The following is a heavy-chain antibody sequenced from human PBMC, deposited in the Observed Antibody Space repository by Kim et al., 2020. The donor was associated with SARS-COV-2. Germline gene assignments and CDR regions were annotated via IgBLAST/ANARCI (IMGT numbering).Heavy chain of an antibody. CDR1: GYTFTGYY. V-gene: IGHV1-2*02. D-gene: IGHD6-13*01. J-gene: IGHJ5*02. CDR2: LNPDNGDT. Sequence: ASVKVSCKASGYTFTGYYLHWVRRAPGQGPEWMGWLNPDNGDTIYAQKFLGRVTMTRDTSITTAHLELTSLTSDDTAIYYCVRGQASAAPYNWFDPWGQG. CDR3: VRGQASAAPYNWFDP.